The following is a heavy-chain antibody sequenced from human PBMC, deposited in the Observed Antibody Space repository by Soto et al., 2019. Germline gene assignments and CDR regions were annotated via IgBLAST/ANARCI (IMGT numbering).Heavy chain of an antibody. CDR2: SSSSSSFI. CDR1: GLTFSSYS. CDR3: ARNPYYYDTSGYYY. J-gene: IGHJ4*02. D-gene: IGHD3-22*01. V-gene: IGHV3-21*01. Sequence: EVQLVESGGGVVKPGGSLRLSCAASGLTFSSYSMNWVRQAPGKGLEWVSSSSSSSSFIYYADSLKGRFTISRDNAKNSLYLQMNSLRAEDTAVYYCARNPYYYDTSGYYYWGQGTLVTVSS.